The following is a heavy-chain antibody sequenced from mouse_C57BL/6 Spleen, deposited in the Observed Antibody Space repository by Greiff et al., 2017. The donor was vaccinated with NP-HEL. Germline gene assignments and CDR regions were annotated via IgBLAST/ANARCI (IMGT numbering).Heavy chain of an antibody. CDR2: INPSCGYT. J-gene: IGHJ3*01. Sequence: VMLVESGAELAKPGASVKLSCKASGYTFTSYWMHWVKQRPGQGLEWIGYINPSCGYTKYNQKFKDKATLTADKSSSTAYMQLSSLTYEDSAVYYCARSDETAQATWFAYWGQGTLVTVSA. V-gene: IGHV1-7*01. CDR1: GYTFTSYW. D-gene: IGHD3-2*02. CDR3: ARSDETAQATWFAY.